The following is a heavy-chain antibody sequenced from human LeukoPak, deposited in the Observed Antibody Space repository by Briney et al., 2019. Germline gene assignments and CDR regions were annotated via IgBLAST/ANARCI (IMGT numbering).Heavy chain of an antibody. Sequence: ASVKVSCKASGYTFTSYGISWVRQAPGQGLEWMGWISAYNGNTNYAQKPQGRVTMTTDTSTSTAYMELRSLRSDDTAVYYCARDLLNYDFWSGYYNWFDPWGQGTLVTVSS. CDR2: ISAYNGNT. D-gene: IGHD3-3*01. CDR3: ARDLLNYDFWSGYYNWFDP. CDR1: GYTFTSYG. V-gene: IGHV1-18*01. J-gene: IGHJ5*02.